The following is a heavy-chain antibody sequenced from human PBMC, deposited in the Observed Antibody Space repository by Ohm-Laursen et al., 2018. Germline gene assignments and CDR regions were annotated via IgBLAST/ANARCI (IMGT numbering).Heavy chain of an antibody. Sequence: SLRLSCAASGFTFSSHGINWVRQAPGKGLEWVSAISGSGGSTYYADSVKGRFTISRDNSKNTLYLQMNSLRAEDTAVYYCAKENYYDSSGWVDYWGQGTLVTVSA. CDR2: ISGSGGST. J-gene: IGHJ4*02. CDR3: AKENYYDSSGWVDY. V-gene: IGHV3-23*01. D-gene: IGHD3-22*01. CDR1: GFTFSSHG.